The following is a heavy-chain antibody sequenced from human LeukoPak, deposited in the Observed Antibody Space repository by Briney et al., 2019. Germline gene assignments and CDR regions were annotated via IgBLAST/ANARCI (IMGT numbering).Heavy chain of an antibody. CDR2: INHSGST. CDR1: GGSFSGYY. D-gene: IGHD5-18*01. J-gene: IGHJ6*02. V-gene: IGHV4-34*01. Sequence: PSETLSLTCAVYGGSFSGYYWSWIRQPPGKGPEWIGEINHSGSTNYNPSLKSRVTISVDTSKNQFSLKLSSVTAADTAVYYCARGTRSGYSYGYYYYGMDVWGQGTTVTVSS. CDR3: ARGTRSGYSYGYYYYGMDV.